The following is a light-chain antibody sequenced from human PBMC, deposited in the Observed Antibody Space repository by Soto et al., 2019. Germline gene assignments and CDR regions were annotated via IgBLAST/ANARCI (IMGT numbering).Light chain of an antibody. Sequence: EIVLTQSPATLALSPGERATLSCRASQSVSSDLAWYQQKPGQAPRLLIFDTSDRATGIPARFSGSGSGTDFTLTISRLEPEDFAVYFCQQYGGSGTFGQGDQGGYQ. J-gene: IGKJ1*01. CDR1: QSVSSD. CDR2: DTS. V-gene: IGKV3-11*01. CDR3: QQYGGSGT.